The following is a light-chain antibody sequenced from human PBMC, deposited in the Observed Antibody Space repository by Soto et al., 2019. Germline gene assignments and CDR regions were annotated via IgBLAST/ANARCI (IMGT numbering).Light chain of an antibody. CDR3: QHYNSYSEA. V-gene: IGKV1-5*03. Sequence: DIQMTQSPSTLSGSVGDTVTITCRASQTISSWLAWYQQKPGKAPKLLIYKASTLKSGVTSRFRGSGSGTEFTITISSLQPDDFATYYCQHYNSYSEAVGPGTKVETK. CDR1: QTISSW. J-gene: IGKJ1*01. CDR2: KAS.